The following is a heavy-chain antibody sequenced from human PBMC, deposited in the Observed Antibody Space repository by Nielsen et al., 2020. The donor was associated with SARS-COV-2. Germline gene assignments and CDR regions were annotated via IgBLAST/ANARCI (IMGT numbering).Heavy chain of an antibody. CDR2: ISAST. CDR1: GFTISTYA. D-gene: IGHD6-13*01. Sequence: GGSLRLSCVVSGFTISTYAMSWVRQAPGKGLEWVSAISASTYYADSVKGRFTISRDNSKNTLYLQMNSLRAEDTAVYYCARAPYSSSWYRRCGHEYLFDYWGQGTLVTVSS. J-gene: IGHJ4*02. CDR3: ARAPYSSSWYRRCGHEYLFDY. V-gene: IGHV3-23*01.